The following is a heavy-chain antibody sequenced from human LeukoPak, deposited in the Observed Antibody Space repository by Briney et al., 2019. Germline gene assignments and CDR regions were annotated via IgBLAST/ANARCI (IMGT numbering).Heavy chain of an antibody. Sequence: PSEILSLTCTVSGGSVSSGSYYWSWIRQPPGKGLDWIGYIYYSGSTNYNPSLKSRVTISVDTSKNQFSLKLSSVTAADTAVYYCARPGRRVPVPAAYWYFDLWGRGTLVTVSS. D-gene: IGHD2-2*01. V-gene: IGHV4-61*01. CDR1: GGSVSSGSYY. J-gene: IGHJ2*01. CDR2: IYYSGST. CDR3: ARPGRRVPVPAAYWYFDL.